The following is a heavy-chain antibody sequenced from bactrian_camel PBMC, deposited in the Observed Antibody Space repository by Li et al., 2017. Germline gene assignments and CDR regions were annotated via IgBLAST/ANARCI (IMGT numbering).Heavy chain of an antibody. CDR2: LEHGGIT. CDR1: GFTFSSYS. V-gene: IGHV3S53*01. CDR3: AAHNLLGTVSFCHGVAEWYAY. D-gene: IGHD1*01. Sequence: HVQLVESGGGSVQAGGSLRLSCGASGFTFSSYSMAWFRQSPGKEREGIAALEHGGITTYAPSVKGRFTISRDNDRDTVYLQMNNLQPEDTAIYYCAAHNLLGTVSFCHGVAEWYAYWGQGTQVTV. J-gene: IGHJ4*01.